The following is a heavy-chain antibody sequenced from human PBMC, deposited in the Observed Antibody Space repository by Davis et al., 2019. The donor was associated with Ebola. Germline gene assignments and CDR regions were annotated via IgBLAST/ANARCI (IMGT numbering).Heavy chain of an antibody. D-gene: IGHD1-1*01. V-gene: IGHV3-23*01. CDR3: AKDSRVQLYFYYYSMDA. Sequence: PGGSLRLSCAASGFTFSSYAMSWVRQAPGKGLEWVSIIYSGGTTYYADSVKGRFTISRDNSKNTLYLQMNSLRAEDTAVYYCAKDSRVQLYFYYYSMDAWGQGTTVTVSS. CDR1: GFTFSSYA. CDR2: IIYSGGTT. J-gene: IGHJ6*02.